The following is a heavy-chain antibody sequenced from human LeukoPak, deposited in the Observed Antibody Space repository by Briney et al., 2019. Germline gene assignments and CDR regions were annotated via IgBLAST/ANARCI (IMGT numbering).Heavy chain of an antibody. D-gene: IGHD4-23*01. V-gene: IGHV1-69*01. CDR1: GGTFSSYA. J-gene: IGHJ5*02. Sequence: GSSVKVSCKASGGTFSSYAISWVRQAPGQGLEWMGGIIPIFGTTNYAQKFQGRVTITADESTSTAYMELSSLRSEDTAVYYCARDNSMDERGWWFDPWGQGTLVTVSS. CDR3: ARDNSMDERGWWFDP. CDR2: IIPIFGTT.